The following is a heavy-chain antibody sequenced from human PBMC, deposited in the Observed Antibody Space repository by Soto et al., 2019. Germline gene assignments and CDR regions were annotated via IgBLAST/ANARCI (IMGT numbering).Heavy chain of an antibody. D-gene: IGHD3-16*02. CDR3: GLGELSLYRGGSIDY. J-gene: IGHJ4*02. CDR2: ISSSSSYI. CDR1: GFTFSSYS. Sequence: EVQLVESGGGLVKPGGSLRLSCAASGFTFSSYSMNWVRQAPGKGLEWVSSISSSSSYIYYADSVKGRFTISRDNAKNSLYLQMNSLRAEDTAVYYCGLGELSLYRGGSIDYWGQGTLVTVSS. V-gene: IGHV3-21*01.